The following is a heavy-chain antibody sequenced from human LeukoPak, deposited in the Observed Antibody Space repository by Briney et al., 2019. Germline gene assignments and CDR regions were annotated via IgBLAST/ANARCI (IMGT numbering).Heavy chain of an antibody. D-gene: IGHD3-3*01. CDR1: GFMFEGYG. J-gene: IGHJ4*02. V-gene: IGHV3-9*01. CDR2: ISWNSNTR. Sequence: GGSLRLSCVASGFMFEGYGMHWVRQVPGKGLEWVSGISWNSNTRVYAESVKGRFTISRDNAKHSLDLQMISLRAEDTALYYCVKDADFWSGLDCWGQGTLVTVSS. CDR3: VKDADFWSGLDC.